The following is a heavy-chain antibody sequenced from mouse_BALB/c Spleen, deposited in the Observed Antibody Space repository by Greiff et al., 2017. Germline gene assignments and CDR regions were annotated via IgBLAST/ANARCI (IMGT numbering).Heavy chain of an antibody. V-gene: IGHV5-9-4*01. J-gene: IGHJ4*01. D-gene: IGHD2-10*02. Sequence: EVHLVESGGGLVKPGGSLKLSCAASGFTFSSYAMSWVRQSPEKRLEWVAEISSGGSYTYYPDTVTGRFTISRDNAKNTLYLEMSSLRSEDTALYYCARSPYGNYVGYAMDYWGQGTSVTVSS. CDR2: ISSGGSYT. CDR3: ARSPYGNYVGYAMDY. CDR1: GFTFSSYA.